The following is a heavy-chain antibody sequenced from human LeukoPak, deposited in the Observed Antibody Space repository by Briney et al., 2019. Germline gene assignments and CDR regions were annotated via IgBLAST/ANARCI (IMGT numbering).Heavy chain of an antibody. J-gene: IGHJ5*02. Sequence: SETLSLTCTVSGGSISNYYWTWIRQPPGKGLEWIGYVHSSGINHYSPAVRSRVTMSLDTSKNQFSLNLSSVTAADTAFYYCVRREGYSSSPLGSWGQGTLVTVSS. CDR2: VHSSGIN. CDR3: VRREGYSSSPLGS. D-gene: IGHD2-15*01. CDR1: GGSISNYY. V-gene: IGHV4-59*01.